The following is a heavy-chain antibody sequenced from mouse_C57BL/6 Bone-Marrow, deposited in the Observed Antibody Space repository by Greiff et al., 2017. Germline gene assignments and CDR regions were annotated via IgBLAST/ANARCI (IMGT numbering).Heavy chain of an antibody. D-gene: IGHD1-1*01. Sequence: QVQLQQPGAELVKPGASVKMSCKASGYTFTSYWITWVKQRPGQGLEWIGDIYPGSGSTNYNEKFKSKATLTVATSSSTAYMQLSSLTSEDSAVYYCATYFYAMDYWGQGTTVTVAS. V-gene: IGHV1-55*01. CDR3: ATYFYAMDY. CDR2: IYPGSGST. J-gene: IGHJ4*01. CDR1: GYTFTSYW.